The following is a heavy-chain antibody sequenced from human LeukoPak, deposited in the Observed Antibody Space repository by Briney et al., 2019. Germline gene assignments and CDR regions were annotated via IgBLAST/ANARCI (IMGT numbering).Heavy chain of an antibody. J-gene: IGHJ5*02. CDR1: GYTFTSYG. CDR2: ISAYNGNT. CDR3: ARDLLGRSSTSCRPYNWFDP. D-gene: IGHD2-2*01. V-gene: IGHV1-18*04. Sequence: ASVKVSCKASGYTFTSYGISWVRQAPGQGLEWMGWISAYNGNTNYAQKLQGRVTMTTDTSTSTAYMELRSLRSDDTAVYYCARDLLGRSSTSCRPYNWFDPWGQGTLVTVSS.